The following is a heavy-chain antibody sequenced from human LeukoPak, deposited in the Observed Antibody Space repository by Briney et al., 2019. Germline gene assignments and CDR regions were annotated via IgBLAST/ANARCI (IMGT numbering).Heavy chain of an antibody. CDR1: GFTFSNYG. Sequence: GGSLRLSCAAPGFTFSNYGMTWVRQAPGKGLEWVSVISASGGSIDYADSVKGRFIISRDNSKNTLYLQMDSLRAEDTAVYYCAKDHWNGVLYGAFDVWGQGTMVTVS. CDR2: ISASGGSI. CDR3: AKDHWNGVLYGAFDV. D-gene: IGHD1-1*01. V-gene: IGHV3-23*01. J-gene: IGHJ3*01.